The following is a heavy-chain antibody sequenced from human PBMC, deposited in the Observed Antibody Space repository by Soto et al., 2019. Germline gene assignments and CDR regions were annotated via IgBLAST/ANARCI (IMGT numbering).Heavy chain of an antibody. CDR2: MNPNSGNT. CDR3: ARGGTMGLYYYYGMDV. V-gene: IGHV1-8*01. J-gene: IGHJ6*02. CDR1: GYTFTSYD. Sequence: ASVKVSCKASGYTFTSYDINWVRQATGQGLEWMGWMNPNSGNTGYAQKFQGRVTMTRNTSISTAYMELSSLRSEDTAVYYCARGGTMGLYYYYGMDVWGQGTTVTVSS. D-gene: IGHD1-1*01.